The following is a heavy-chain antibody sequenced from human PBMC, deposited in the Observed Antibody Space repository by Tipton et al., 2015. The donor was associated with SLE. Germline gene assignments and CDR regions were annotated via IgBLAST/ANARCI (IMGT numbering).Heavy chain of an antibody. D-gene: IGHD1-26*01. J-gene: IGHJ3*02. CDR2: IHYSGTT. V-gene: IGHV4-59*01. CDR3: ARTLGAIAHTVYDAFDI. Sequence: TLSLTCTVSGGSLSSYSWSWIRQSAGKELEWIGYIHYSGTTHDNPSLKSRVTMSVDMSKNQFSLRLTSVTAADTAVYYCARTLGAIAHTVYDAFDIWGQGKMVTVSS. CDR1: GGSLSSYS.